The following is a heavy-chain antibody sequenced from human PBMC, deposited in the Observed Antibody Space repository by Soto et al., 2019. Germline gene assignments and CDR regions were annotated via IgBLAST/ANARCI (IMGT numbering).Heavy chain of an antibody. Sequence: QVQLMESGGGVVQPGRSLRLSCAASGFTFSTYGMHWVRQAPGKGLEWVAVISYDGSNKNYADSVKGRFTISRDNSKNTLYLQMNSLRVEDTAMYYCAKDEVRTPALYAMDVWGQGTTVTVSS. CDR2: ISYDGSNK. CDR3: AKDEVRTPALYAMDV. CDR1: GFTFSTYG. J-gene: IGHJ6*02. D-gene: IGHD3-10*01. V-gene: IGHV3-30*18.